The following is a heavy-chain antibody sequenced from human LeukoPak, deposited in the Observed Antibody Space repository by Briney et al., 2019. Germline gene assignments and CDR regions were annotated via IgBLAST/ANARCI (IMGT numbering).Heavy chain of an antibody. CDR2: IYYSGST. D-gene: IGHD3-10*01. J-gene: IGHJ4*02. Sequence: SETLSLTCTVSGGSISSSSYYWGWIRQPPGKGLEWIGSIYYSGSTYYNPSLKSRVTISVDTSKNQFSLKLSSVTAADTAVYYCAGGSGSYYYFDYWGQGTLVTVSS. V-gene: IGHV4-39*07. CDR3: AGGSGSYYYFDY. CDR1: GGSISSSSYY.